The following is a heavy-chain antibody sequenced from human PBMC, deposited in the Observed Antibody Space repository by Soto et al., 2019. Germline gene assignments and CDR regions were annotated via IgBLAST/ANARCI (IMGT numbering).Heavy chain of an antibody. Sequence: SVKVSCKASVGTFSSYAISWVRQAPGQGLEWMGGIIPIFGTANYAQKFQGRVTITADESTSTAYMELSSLRSEDTAVYYCARCLGGYNFYNWFDPWGQGTLVTVSS. D-gene: IGHD5-12*01. J-gene: IGHJ5*02. CDR2: IIPIFGTA. CDR1: VGTFSSYA. CDR3: ARCLGGYNFYNWFDP. V-gene: IGHV1-69*13.